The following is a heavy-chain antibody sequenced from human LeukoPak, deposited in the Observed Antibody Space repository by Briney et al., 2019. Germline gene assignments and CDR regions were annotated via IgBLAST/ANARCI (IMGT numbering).Heavy chain of an antibody. CDR1: GFPFSSYW. J-gene: IGHJ4*02. CDR3: TRVGYIDEGIDY. V-gene: IGHV3-7*04. CDR2: IKQNGSKK. Sequence: GGSLRLSCVASGFPFSSYWMAWVRQAPGKGLEWVANIKQNGSKKSYVDSVKGRFTISRDNAKNSLYLQMNSLRAEDTAIYYCTRVGYIDEGIDYWGQGTLVTVSS. D-gene: IGHD5-24*01.